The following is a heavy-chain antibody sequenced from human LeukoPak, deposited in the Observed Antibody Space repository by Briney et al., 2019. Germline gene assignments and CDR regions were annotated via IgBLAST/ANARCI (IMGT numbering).Heavy chain of an antibody. D-gene: IGHD3-10*01. V-gene: IGHV3-21*01. J-gene: IGHJ5*01. CDR1: GFTFSRYS. CDR2: ISSSSRYI. Sequence: GGSLRLSCAASGFTFSRYSVNWVRQAAGKGLEWVSSISSSSRYIYYADSVKGRFTISRDNARNSVYLQMNSLRAEDTAVYYCARDGDVLLFVWFDSWGQGTLVTVSS. CDR3: ARDGDVLLFVWFDS.